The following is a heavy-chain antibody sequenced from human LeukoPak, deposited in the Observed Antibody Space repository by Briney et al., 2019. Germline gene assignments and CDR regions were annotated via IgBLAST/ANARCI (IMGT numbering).Heavy chain of an antibody. CDR3: ARDRWEIDYYDSTRVEIADY. D-gene: IGHD3-22*01. Sequence: ASVNVSCKASGYTFTSYYMHWVRQAPGQGLEWMGIINPSGGSTSYAQKFQGRVTMTRDTSTSTVYMELSSLRSEDTAVYYCARDRWEIDYYDSTRVEIADYWGQGTLVTVSS. J-gene: IGHJ4*02. CDR1: GYTFTSYY. V-gene: IGHV1-46*01. CDR2: INPSGGST.